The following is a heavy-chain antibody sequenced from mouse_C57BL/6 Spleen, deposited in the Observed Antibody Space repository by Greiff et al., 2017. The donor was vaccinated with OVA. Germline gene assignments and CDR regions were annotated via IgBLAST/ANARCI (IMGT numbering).Heavy chain of an antibody. CDR2: ISYSGST. CDR3: ARDGYYYGSRGGYFDV. CDR1: GYSITSGYD. V-gene: IGHV3-1*01. Sequence: EVQGVESGPGMVKPSQSLSLTCTVTGYSITSGYDWHWIRHFPGNKLEWMGYISYSGSTNYNPSLKSRISITHDTSKNHFFLKLNSVTTEDTATYYCARDGYYYGSRGGYFDVWGTGTTVTVSS. J-gene: IGHJ1*03. D-gene: IGHD1-1*01.